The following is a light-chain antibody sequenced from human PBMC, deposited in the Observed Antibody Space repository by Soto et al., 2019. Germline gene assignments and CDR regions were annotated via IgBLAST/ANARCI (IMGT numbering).Light chain of an antibody. J-gene: IGKJ4*01. CDR3: QQYNHYSGLT. CDR1: QSISRW. CDR2: DAY. Sequence: DIQMTQSPSTLSASVGDRVTITCRASQSISRWLVWYQQKPGKAPKLLIYDAYSLESGVPSRFSGSGSGAEFTLTISSLQPDDFATYYCQQYNHYSGLTFGGGTKVEI. V-gene: IGKV1-5*01.